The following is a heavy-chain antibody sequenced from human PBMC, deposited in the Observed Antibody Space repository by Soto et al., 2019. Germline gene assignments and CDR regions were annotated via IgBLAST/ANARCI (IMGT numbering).Heavy chain of an antibody. CDR2: IYFSGTT. CDR3: ARSPGSGDYVDY. V-gene: IGHV4-61*01. CDR1: VGSVSSDSYY. D-gene: IGHD4-17*01. Sequence: QVQLQESGPRLVQPSETLSLTCSVSVGSVSSDSYYWSWIRQPPGAGLEWIGYIYFSGTTNYNPSLESRVTILVDSSKNQFSLKLSSVTAADPAVYYCARSPGSGDYVDYWGQGTLVAVYS. J-gene: IGHJ4*02.